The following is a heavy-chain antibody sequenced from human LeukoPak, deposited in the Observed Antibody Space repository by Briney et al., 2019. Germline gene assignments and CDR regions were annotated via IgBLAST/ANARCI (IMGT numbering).Heavy chain of an antibody. D-gene: IGHD2-15*01. CDR2: IYHSGST. CDR3: ARHGQAPDCTGGSCLDY. J-gene: IGHJ4*02. Sequence: PSETLSLTCTVSGGSIRNYYWTWIRQPPGRGLEWIGYIYHSGSTKYNPSPKSRVTISVDTSKNQFSLRLRSVTAADAAVYFCARHGQAPDCTGGSCLDYWGQGTLVTVSS. V-gene: IGHV4-59*08. CDR1: GGSIRNYY.